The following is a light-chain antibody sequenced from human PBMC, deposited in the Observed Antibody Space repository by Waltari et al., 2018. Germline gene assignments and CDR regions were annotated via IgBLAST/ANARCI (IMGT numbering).Light chain of an antibody. J-gene: IGLJ3*02. CDR3: AAWDDSLTGSWV. CDR1: NSNIGSNT. CDR2: RNS. Sequence: QSVLTQPPSASGTPGQRVTISCSGSNSNIGSNTVNWYQHFPGTAPKLLIYRNSRRPSGVPVRFSGSKSGTSASLAISGLQSEDDADYYCAAWDDSLTGSWVFGGGTKLTV. V-gene: IGLV1-44*01.